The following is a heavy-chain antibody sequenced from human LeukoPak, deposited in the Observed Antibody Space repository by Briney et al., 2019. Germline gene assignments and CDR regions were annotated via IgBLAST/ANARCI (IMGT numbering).Heavy chain of an antibody. D-gene: IGHD2-21*01. Sequence: ASVKVSCKASGYTFTGYYMHWVRQAPGHGLEWMGWINPNSGGTNYAQKFQGRVTMTRDTSISTAYMELSRLRSDDTAVYYCARSGVNYYYGMDVWGQGTTVTVSS. V-gene: IGHV1-2*02. CDR2: INPNSGGT. J-gene: IGHJ6*02. CDR1: GYTFTGYY. CDR3: ARSGVNYYYGMDV.